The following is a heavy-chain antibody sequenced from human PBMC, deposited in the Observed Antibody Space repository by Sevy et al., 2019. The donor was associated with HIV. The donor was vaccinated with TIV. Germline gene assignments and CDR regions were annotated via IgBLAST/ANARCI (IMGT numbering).Heavy chain of an antibody. CDR3: ARGKSGYGYALNY. CDR2: IYSDGTT. CDR1: GFTFSAYG. D-gene: IGHD5-18*01. V-gene: IGHV3-66*01. Sequence: GGSLRLSCAASGFTFSAYGMHWVRQAPGKGLEGVSVIYSDGTTYHADSVKDRFTISRDNFKNTLYLQMNSLRAEDTAVYYCARGKSGYGYALNYWGQGTLVTVSS. J-gene: IGHJ4*02.